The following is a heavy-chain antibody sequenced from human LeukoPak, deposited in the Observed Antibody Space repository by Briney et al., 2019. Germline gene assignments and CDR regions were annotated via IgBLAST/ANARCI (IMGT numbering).Heavy chain of an antibody. D-gene: IGHD3-22*01. V-gene: IGHV1-46*01. Sequence: ASVKVSCKASENTFTNYYMHWVRQAPGQGLEWLGLINPNGGRTAYAQNFQGRVTMTRDTSTTTLYLELSSLRSDDTAVYYCAREVDSSGTFDYWGQGTLVTVSS. CDR3: AREVDSSGTFDY. J-gene: IGHJ4*02. CDR2: INPNGGRT. CDR1: ENTFTNYY.